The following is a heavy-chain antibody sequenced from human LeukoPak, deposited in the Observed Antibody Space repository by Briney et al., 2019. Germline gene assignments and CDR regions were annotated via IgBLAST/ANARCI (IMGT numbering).Heavy chain of an antibody. CDR2: ISSSGSTI. D-gene: IGHD3-10*01. V-gene: IGHV3-11*04. CDR1: GFTFSDYY. Sequence: GGSLRLSCAASGFTFSDYYMSWIRQAPGKGLEWVSYISSSGSTIYYADSVRGRFTISRDNAKNSLYLQMNSLRAEDTAVYYCARETRAGGAYYYGSGSLTPPEYWGQGTLVTVSS. CDR3: ARETRAGGAYYYGSGSLTPPEY. J-gene: IGHJ4*02.